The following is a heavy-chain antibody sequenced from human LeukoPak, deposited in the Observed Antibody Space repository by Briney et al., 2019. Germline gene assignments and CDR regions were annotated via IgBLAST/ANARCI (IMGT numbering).Heavy chain of an antibody. Sequence: SETLSLTCTVSGGSVSSGSYFWSWIRQPPGKGLEWIGYIYYSGRINYNPSLKSRVTFSVDTSKNQFSLKLSSVTAADTAVYYCARDTGDFFDYWGQGTLVTVSS. D-gene: IGHD2-21*01. CDR1: GGSVSSGSYF. CDR3: ARDTGDFFDY. V-gene: IGHV4-61*01. J-gene: IGHJ4*02. CDR2: IYYSGRI.